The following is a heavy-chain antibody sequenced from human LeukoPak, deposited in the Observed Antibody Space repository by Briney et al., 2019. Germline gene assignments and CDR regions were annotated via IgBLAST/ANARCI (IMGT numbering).Heavy chain of an antibody. D-gene: IGHD3-9*01. CDR3: ARSERYYDILTGYTEGYYFDY. J-gene: IGHJ4*02. CDR2: IYYSGST. V-gene: IGHV4-39*01. CDR1: GGSISSSSYY. Sequence: SETLSLTCTVSGGSISSSSYYWGWIRQPPGKGLEWIGSIYYSGSTYYNPSLKSRVTISVDTSKNQFSLKLSSVTAADTAVYYCARSERYYDILTGYTEGYYFDYWGQGTLVTVSS.